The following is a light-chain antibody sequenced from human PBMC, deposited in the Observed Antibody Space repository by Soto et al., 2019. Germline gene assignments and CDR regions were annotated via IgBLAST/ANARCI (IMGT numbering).Light chain of an antibody. CDR1: QSVFNN. CDR2: AVS. CDR3: QQVDKCQLT. V-gene: IGKV3-15*01. Sequence: EILRTRSPAALSVSPGERSTPSCRASQSVFNNFAWSQQKLGQAHRILVYAVSTRATGIPARFSGSGSGTEFTLTISSLQSEDFAVYYCQQVDKCQLTFGQGTKVEIK. J-gene: IGKJ1*01.